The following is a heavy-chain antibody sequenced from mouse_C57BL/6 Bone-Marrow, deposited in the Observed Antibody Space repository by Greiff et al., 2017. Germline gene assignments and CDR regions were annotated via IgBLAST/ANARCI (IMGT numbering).Heavy chain of an antibody. CDR2: IYPRSSNT. CDR1: GFTFTSYG. D-gene: IGHD2-4*01. V-gene: IGHV1-81*01. J-gene: IGHJ3*01. Sequence: QVQLQQSGAELARPGASVKLSCKASGFTFTSYGISWVKQRTGQGLEWIGEIYPRSSNTYYTEKVKGKVTLTADQSSSTAYRELHSLASEDSAVYVCTSGDYDYDSIFAYWGQGTLVTVSA. CDR3: TSGDYDYDSIFAY.